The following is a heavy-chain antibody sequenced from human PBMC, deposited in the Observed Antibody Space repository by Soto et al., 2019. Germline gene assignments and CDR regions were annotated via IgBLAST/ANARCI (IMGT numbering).Heavy chain of an antibody. D-gene: IGHD7-27*01. J-gene: IGHJ3*02. Sequence: GGSLRLSCAASGFTFSSYGMHWVRQAPGKGLEWVAVIWYDGSNKYYADSVKGRFTISRDNSKNTLYLQMNSLRAEDTAVYYCARGRSNWGSGDDAFDIWGQGTMVTVSS. CDR2: IWYDGSNK. V-gene: IGHV3-33*01. CDR1: GFTFSSYG. CDR3: ARGRSNWGSGDDAFDI.